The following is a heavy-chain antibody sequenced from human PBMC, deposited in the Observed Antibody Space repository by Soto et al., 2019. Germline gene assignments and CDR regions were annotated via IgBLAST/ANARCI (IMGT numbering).Heavy chain of an antibody. CDR2: IYHSGST. CDR1: GGSISSGGYS. V-gene: IGHV4-30-2*01. D-gene: IGHD3-22*01. J-gene: IGHJ4*02. CDR3: ARDNGRENYYDSSGYWYYFDY. Sequence: SETLSLTCAVSGGSISSGGYSWGWIRQPPGKGLEWIGYIYHSGSTYYNPSLKSRVTISVDTSKNQFSLKLSSVTAADTAVYYCARDNGRENYYDSSGYWYYFDYWGQGTLVTVSS.